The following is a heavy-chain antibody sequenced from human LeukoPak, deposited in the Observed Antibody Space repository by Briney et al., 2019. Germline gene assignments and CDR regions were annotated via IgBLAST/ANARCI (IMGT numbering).Heavy chain of an antibody. D-gene: IGHD3-22*01. CDR1: GFTFSSYS. J-gene: IGHJ4*02. Sequence: GGSLRLSCAASGFTFSSYSMNWVRQAPGKGLEWVSYISSSSTTIYYADSVKGRFTISRDNAKNSLYLQMNSLGAEDTAVYYCARVSHPGSYYYNTSGYRPLDYWGQGTLVTVSS. CDR2: ISSSSTTI. CDR3: ARVSHPGSYYYNTSGYRPLDY. V-gene: IGHV3-48*04.